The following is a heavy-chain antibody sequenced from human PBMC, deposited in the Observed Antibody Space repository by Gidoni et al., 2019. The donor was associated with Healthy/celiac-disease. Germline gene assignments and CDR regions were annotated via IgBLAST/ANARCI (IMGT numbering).Heavy chain of an antibody. CDR2: IYYSGST. J-gene: IGHJ4*02. CDR1: GGSISSGGYY. V-gene: IGHV4-31*03. D-gene: IGHD3-10*01. Sequence: QVQLQESGPGLVKPSQTLSLTCTVSGGSISSGGYYWSWIRQHPGKGLEWIGYIYYSGSTYYNPSLKSRVTISVDTSKNQFSLKLSSVTAADTAVYYCARVGTITMVQGVTRLFDYWGQGTLVTVSS. CDR3: ARVGTITMVQGVTRLFDY.